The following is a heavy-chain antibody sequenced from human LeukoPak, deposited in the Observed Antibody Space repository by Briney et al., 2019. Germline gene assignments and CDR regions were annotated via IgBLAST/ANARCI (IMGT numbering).Heavy chain of an antibody. D-gene: IGHD1-26*01. CDR3: ARWWEQAYYFDY. CDR2: INAGNGNT. V-gene: IGHV1-3*01. CDR1: GYTFTSYA. Sequence: ASVKVSCKASGYTFTSYAMHWVRQAPGQRLEWMGWINAGNGNTKYSQKFQGRVTITRDTSASTAYKELSSLRSEDTAVYYCARWWEQAYYFDYWGQGTLVTVSS. J-gene: IGHJ4*02.